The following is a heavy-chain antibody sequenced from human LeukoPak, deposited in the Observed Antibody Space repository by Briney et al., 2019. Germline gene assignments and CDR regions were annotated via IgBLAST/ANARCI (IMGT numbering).Heavy chain of an antibody. V-gene: IGHV3-21*01. Sequence: GGSLRLSCAASGFTFSSYSVNWVRQAPEKGLEGVSSISSSGSSYIYYADSVKGRFTISRDNAKNSLYLQMNSLRAEDTAVYYCARRNDVYYYYGMDVWGQGTTVTVSS. CDR2: ISSSGSSYI. CDR1: GFTFSSYS. D-gene: IGHD1-1*01. J-gene: IGHJ6*02. CDR3: ARRNDVYYYYGMDV.